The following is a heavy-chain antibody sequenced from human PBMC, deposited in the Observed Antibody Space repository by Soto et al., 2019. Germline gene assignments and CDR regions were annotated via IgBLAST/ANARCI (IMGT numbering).Heavy chain of an antibody. J-gene: IGHJ6*02. CDR3: ARGLLAAAGIEASGYPTSYYYYGMDV. CDR2: IIPIFGTA. Sequence: ASVKVSCKSSGYTFTSYAISWVRQAPGQGLEWMGGIIPIFGTANYAQKFQGRVTITADESTSTAYMELSSLRSEDTAVYYCARGLLAAAGIEASGYPTSYYYYGMDVWGQGTTVTVSS. D-gene: IGHD6-13*01. CDR1: GYTFTSYA. V-gene: IGHV1-69*13.